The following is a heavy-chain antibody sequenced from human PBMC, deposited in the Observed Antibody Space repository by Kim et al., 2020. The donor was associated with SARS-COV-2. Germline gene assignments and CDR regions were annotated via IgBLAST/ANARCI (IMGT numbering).Heavy chain of an antibody. CDR3: ARALYKPVPAAITTQGVVVGTRTFDI. CDR2: INPNSGGT. CDR1: GYTFTGYY. J-gene: IGHJ3*02. V-gene: IGHV1-2*06. Sequence: ASVKVSCKASGYTFTGYYMHWVRQAPGQGLEWMGRINPNSGGTNYAQKFQGRVTMTRDTSISTAYMELSRLRSDDTAVYYCARALYKPVPAAITTQGVVVGTRTFDIWGQGTMVTVSS. D-gene: IGHD2-2*01.